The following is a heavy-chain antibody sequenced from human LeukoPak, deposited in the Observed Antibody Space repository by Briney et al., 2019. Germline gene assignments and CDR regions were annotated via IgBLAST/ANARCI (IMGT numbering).Heavy chain of an antibody. D-gene: IGHD3-16*02. Sequence: PGGSLRLSCAASGFTFSSYSMNWVRQAPGKGLEWVSSISSSSSYIYYADSVKGRFTISRDNAKNTLYLQLSSLRAEDTAVYYCAKGTVIDYWGQGTLVTVSS. CDR3: AKGTVIDY. V-gene: IGHV3-21*04. J-gene: IGHJ4*02. CDR1: GFTFSSYS. CDR2: ISSSSSYI.